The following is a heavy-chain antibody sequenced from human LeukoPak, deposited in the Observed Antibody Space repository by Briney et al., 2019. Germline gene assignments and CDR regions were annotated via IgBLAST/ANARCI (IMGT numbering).Heavy chain of an antibody. V-gene: IGHV7-4-1*02. J-gene: IGHJ6*03. D-gene: IGHD6-6*01. Sequence: AASVKVSCKASGYTFTSYAMNWVRQAPGQGLEWMGWINTNTGNPTYAQGFTGRFVFSLDTSVSTAYLQISSLKAEDTAVYYCARSRYSSSSGNLYYYYYYMDVWGKGTTVTVSS. CDR3: ARSRYSSSSGNLYYYYYYMDV. CDR2: INTNTGNP. CDR1: GYTFTSYA.